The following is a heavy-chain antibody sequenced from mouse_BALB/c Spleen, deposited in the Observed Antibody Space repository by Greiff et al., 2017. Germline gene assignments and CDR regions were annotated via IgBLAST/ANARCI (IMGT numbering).Heavy chain of an antibody. CDR2: IDPSDSYT. J-gene: IGHJ2*01. V-gene: IGHV1S127*01. CDR1: GYTFTSYW. CDR3: TRGVVTTATDFDY. Sequence: QVQLQQPGAELVKPGASVKMSCKASGYTFTSYWMHWVKQRPGQGLEWIGVIDPSDSYTSYNQKFKGKATLTVDTSSSTAYMQLSSLTSEDSAVYYCTRGVVTTATDFDYWGQGTTLTVSS. D-gene: IGHD1-2*01.